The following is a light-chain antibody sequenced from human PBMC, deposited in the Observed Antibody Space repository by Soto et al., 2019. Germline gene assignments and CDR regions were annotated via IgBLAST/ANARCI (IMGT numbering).Light chain of an antibody. Sequence: QSVLTQPASVSGAPGQSSTISCTGTSSDVGSYNYVSWYQQHPGKVPKLMIFDVSDRPSGISNRFSGSKSGNTASLTISGLQAEDEADYYCSSYTTSGTLVFGTGTKVTVL. CDR3: SSYTTSGTLV. J-gene: IGLJ1*01. V-gene: IGLV2-14*03. CDR2: DVS. CDR1: SSDVGSYNY.